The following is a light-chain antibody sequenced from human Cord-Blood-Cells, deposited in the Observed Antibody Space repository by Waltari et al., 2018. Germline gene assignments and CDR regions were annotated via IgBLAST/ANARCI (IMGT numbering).Light chain of an antibody. CDR1: SSNIGSNY. CDR2: RNN. J-gene: IGLJ3*02. Sequence: QSVLTQPPSASGTPGQRVTLSCSGSSSNIGSNYVYWYQQLPGTAPKLLICRNNQRPSGVPDRFSGSKSGTSASLASSGLRSEDEADYYCAAWDDSLSGWVFGGGTKLTVL. CDR3: AAWDDSLSGWV. V-gene: IGLV1-47*01.